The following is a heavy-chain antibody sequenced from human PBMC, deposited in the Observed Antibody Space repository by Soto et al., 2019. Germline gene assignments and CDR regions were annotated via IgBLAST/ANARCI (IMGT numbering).Heavy chain of an antibody. CDR3: AIVPHRGFDL. Sequence: PGGSLRLSCAASGFTFSSYEINWVRQAPGKGLEWVSYINSGGSAIYYEESVKGRFTISRDNAKNSLYLQMNSLRAEDTAVYYCAIVPHRGFDLWGQGTMVTVTS. J-gene: IGHJ3*01. CDR1: GFTFSSYE. D-gene: IGHD2-2*01. V-gene: IGHV3-48*03. CDR2: INSGGSAI.